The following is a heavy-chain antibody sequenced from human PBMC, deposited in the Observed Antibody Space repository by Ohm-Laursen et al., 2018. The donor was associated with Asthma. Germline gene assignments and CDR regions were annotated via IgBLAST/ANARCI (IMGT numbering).Heavy chain of an antibody. D-gene: IGHD1-26*01. J-gene: IGHJ3*01. CDR2: IKSKNDGETR. CDR3: TSDHKGATIGFDL. V-gene: IGHV3-15*01. CDR1: GFNFSNAW. Sequence: SLRLSCAASGFNFSNAWMSWVRQAPGKGLEWVARIKSKNDGETRDYGAPVNGRLSISRDDSKATLHLQMNRLKTEDTALYYCTSDHKGATIGFDLWGQGTMVTVSS.